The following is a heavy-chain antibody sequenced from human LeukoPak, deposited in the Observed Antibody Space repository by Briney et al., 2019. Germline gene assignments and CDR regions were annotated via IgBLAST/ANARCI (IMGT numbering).Heavy chain of an antibody. CDR1: GYTFTSYG. CDR3: ARIPETYYYDSSYYFDY. V-gene: IGHV1-18*01. CDR2: ISAYNGNT. J-gene: IGHJ4*02. D-gene: IGHD3-22*01. Sequence: GASVKVSCKASGYTFTSYGISWVRQAPGQGLEWMGWISAYNGNTNYAQKLQGRATMTTDTSTSTAYMELRSLRSDDTAVYYCARIPETYYYDSSYYFDYWGQGTLVTVSS.